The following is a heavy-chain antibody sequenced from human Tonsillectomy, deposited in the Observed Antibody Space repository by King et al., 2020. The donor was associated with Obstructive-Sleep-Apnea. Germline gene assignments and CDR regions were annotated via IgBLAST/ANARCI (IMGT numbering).Heavy chain of an antibody. CDR1: GFTFSSYA. CDR3: AKDWAVAGTRYFDY. Sequence: VQLVESGGGLVQPGGSLRLSCAASGFTFSSYAMSWVRQAPGKGLEWVSGISGSGGGTYYADSVKGRFTFSRDNSKNTLYLQMNSLRAEDTAVYYCAKDWAVAGTRYFDYWGQGTLVTVSS. D-gene: IGHD6-19*01. J-gene: IGHJ4*02. CDR2: ISGSGGGT. V-gene: IGHV3-23*04.